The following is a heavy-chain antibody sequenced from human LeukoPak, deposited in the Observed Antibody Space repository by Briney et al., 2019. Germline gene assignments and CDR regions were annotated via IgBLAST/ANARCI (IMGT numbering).Heavy chain of an antibody. V-gene: IGHV3-49*04. CDR1: GFTFGDYA. Sequence: GGSLRLSCTASGFTFGDYAMSWVRQAPGKGLEWVGFIRSKAYGGTTEYAASVKGRFTISRDDSKSIAYLQMNSLKTEDTAVYYCTRVEVNYYDSSGYYFFDYWGQGTLVTVSS. CDR2: IRSKAYGGTT. CDR3: TRVEVNYYDSSGYYFFDY. J-gene: IGHJ4*02. D-gene: IGHD3-22*01.